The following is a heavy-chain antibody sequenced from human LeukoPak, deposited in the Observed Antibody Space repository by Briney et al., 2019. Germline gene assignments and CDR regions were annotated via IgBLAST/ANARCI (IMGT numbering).Heavy chain of an antibody. Sequence: GESLKISCKGSGYNFAIYYIAWVRQMPGKGLEWIGIIYPTDSDTTYSPSFQGQVTISADRSISTAYLQWSSLKAADTAMYYCARLGDFYGSRSFYTFYYFDYWGQGILVTVSS. CDR1: GYNFAIYY. V-gene: IGHV5-51*01. J-gene: IGHJ4*02. CDR2: IYPTDSDT. D-gene: IGHD3-10*01. CDR3: ARLGDFYGSRSFYTFYYFDY.